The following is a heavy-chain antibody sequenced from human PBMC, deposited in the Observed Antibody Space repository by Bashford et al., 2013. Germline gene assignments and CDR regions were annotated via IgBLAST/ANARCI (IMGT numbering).Heavy chain of an antibody. J-gene: IGHJ6*02. CDR2: MNPNSGNT. D-gene: IGHD5-24*01. Sequence: ASVKVSCKASGYTFTSYDINWVRQATGQGLEWMGWMNPNSGNTGYAQKFQGRVTMTRNTSISTAYMELSSLRSEDTAVYYCASPTMATTYYYGMDVWGQGTTVTVSS. CDR3: ASPTMATTYYYGMDV. CDR1: GYTFTSYD. V-gene: IGHV1-8*01.